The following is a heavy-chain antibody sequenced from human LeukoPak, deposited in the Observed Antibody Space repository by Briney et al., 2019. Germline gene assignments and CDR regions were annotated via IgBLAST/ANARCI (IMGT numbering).Heavy chain of an antibody. Sequence: GATVKISCKASGYSFTDYYIHWLQQAPGKGLQWVGRVDPEDGETVYGERFRGRVTIVADTSTDTVYMELSSLRSEDTAVYYCVTVNQFVFDYWGLGTLVTVSS. CDR3: VTVNQFVFDY. CDR2: VDPEDGET. CDR1: GYSFTDYY. D-gene: IGHD1-14*01. J-gene: IGHJ4*02. V-gene: IGHV1-69-2*01.